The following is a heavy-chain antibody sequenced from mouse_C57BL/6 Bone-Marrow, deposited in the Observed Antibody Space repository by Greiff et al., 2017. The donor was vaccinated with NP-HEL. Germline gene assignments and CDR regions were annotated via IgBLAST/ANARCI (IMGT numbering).Heavy chain of an antibody. Sequence: QVQLQQPGAELVMPGASVKLSCKASGYTFTSYWMHWVKQRPGQGLEWIGEIDPSDSYTTYNQKFKGKSTLTVDKSSSTAYMQLSSLTSEDSAVYYCAREDWEGAWFAYWGQGTLVTVSA. CDR3: AREDWEGAWFAY. D-gene: IGHD4-1*01. V-gene: IGHV1-69*01. J-gene: IGHJ3*01. CDR1: GYTFTSYW. CDR2: IDPSDSYT.